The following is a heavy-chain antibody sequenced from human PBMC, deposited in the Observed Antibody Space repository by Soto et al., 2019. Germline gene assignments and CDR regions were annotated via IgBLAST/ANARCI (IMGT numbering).Heavy chain of an antibody. CDR2: INPNSGGT. CDR3: AREWYPIPHYYYYMDV. D-gene: IGHD2-15*01. J-gene: IGHJ6*03. V-gene: IGHV1-2*04. Sequence: GASVKVSCKASGDTFTCYYRRSLRQAPGQGLEWMGWINPNSGGTNYAQKFQGWVTMTRDTSISTAYMELSRLRSDDTAVYYCAREWYPIPHYYYYMDVWGKGTTVTVSS. CDR1: GDTFTCYY.